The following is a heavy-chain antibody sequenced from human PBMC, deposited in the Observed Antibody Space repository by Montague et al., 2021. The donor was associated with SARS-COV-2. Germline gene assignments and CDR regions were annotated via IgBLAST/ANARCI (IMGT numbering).Heavy chain of an antibody. CDR2: TYYRSKWYN. Sequence: CVISGDSVSSNSATWNWVRRSPSRGLEWLGRTYYRSKWYNDYAVXVRGRVTINPDTSKNQFSLQLNSVTPEDTAIYYCASGREGNYNVMDVWGQGTTVTVSS. CDR3: ASGREGNYNVMDV. D-gene: IGHD1-1*01. J-gene: IGHJ6*02. V-gene: IGHV6-1*01. CDR1: GDSVSSNSAT.